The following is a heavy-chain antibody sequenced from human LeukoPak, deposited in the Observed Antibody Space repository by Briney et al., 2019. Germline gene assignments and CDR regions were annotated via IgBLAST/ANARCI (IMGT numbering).Heavy chain of an antibody. V-gene: IGHV1-46*01. D-gene: IGHD2-15*01. Sequence: ALVKVSCKASGYTFTSYYMHWVRQAPGQGLEWMGIINPSGGSTSYAQKFQGRVTMTRDTSTSTVYMELSSLRSEDTAVYYCARDTVVAVAATLDYTQLDYWGQGTLVTVSS. CDR1: GYTFTSYY. J-gene: IGHJ4*02. CDR2: INPSGGST. CDR3: ARDTVVAVAATLDYTQLDY.